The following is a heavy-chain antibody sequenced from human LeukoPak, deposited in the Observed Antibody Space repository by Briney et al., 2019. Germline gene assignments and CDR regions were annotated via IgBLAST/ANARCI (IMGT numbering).Heavy chain of an antibody. J-gene: IGHJ4*02. CDR3: AKDILTYSYGASALDY. D-gene: IGHD5-18*01. CDR1: GFTFSNYE. V-gene: IGHV3-9*01. Sequence: GGSLRLSCAASGFTFSNYEMNWVRQAPGKGLEWVSGISWNSGSIGYADSVKGRFTISRDNAKNSLYLQMNSLRAEDTALYYCAKDILTYSYGASALDYWGQGTLVTVSS. CDR2: ISWNSGSI.